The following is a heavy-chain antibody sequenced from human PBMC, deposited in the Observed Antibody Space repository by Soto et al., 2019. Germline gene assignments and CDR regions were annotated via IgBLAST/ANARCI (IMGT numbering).Heavy chain of an antibody. CDR1: GFTVSSKY. V-gene: IGHV3-53*01. J-gene: IGHJ5*02. CDR2: IWSAGLT. D-gene: IGHD2-15*01. CDR3: ARELPPDL. Sequence: GGSLRLSCAASGFTVSSKYMNWVRQAPGKGLEWVSIIWSAGLTYYADSVRGRFTISRDISKNILFLQMNNLRAEDSAIYYCARELPPDLWGQGTLVTVSS.